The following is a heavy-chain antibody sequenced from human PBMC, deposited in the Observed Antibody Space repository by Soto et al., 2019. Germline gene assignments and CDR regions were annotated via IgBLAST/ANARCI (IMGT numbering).Heavy chain of an antibody. J-gene: IGHJ4*02. CDR3: ARSLEYGIPFDK. V-gene: IGHV4-30-4*01. CDR1: GVSTSNGDYY. D-gene: IGHD2-8*01. Sequence: PSETLSLTCTVSGVSTSNGDYYWNWIRQTPGKGLEWIGYIYNGGPTYYNPSLESRLSLSVDTSGNQFSLRLSSVTAADTAIYYCARSLEYGIPFDKWGQGTLVTVSS. CDR2: IYNGGPT.